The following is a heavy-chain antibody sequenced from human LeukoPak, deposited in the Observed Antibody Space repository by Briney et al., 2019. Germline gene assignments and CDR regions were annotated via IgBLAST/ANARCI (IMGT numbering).Heavy chain of an antibody. CDR2: IYTSGST. CDR3: ARVGRQLAPFDY. D-gene: IGHD6-13*01. J-gene: IGHJ4*02. CDR1: GGSISSYY. Sequence: SETLSLTCTVSGGSISSYYWSWIRQPAGKGLEWIGRIYTSGSTNYNPSLKSRVTMSVDTSKNQFSLKLSTVTAADTAVYYCARVGRQLAPFDYWGQGTLVTVSS. V-gene: IGHV4-4*07.